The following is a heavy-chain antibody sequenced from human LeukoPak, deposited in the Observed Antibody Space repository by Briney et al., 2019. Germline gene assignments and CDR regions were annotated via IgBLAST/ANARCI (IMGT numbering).Heavy chain of an antibody. D-gene: IGHD2-15*01. V-gene: IGHV1-69*05. CDR3: ATQSGVVAATASYYYYMDV. CDR1: GGTFSSYA. Sequence: ASVKVSCKASGGTFSSYAISWVRQAPGQGLEWMGRTIPIFGTANYAQKFRGRVTITTDESTSTAYMELSSLRSEDTAVYYCATQSGVVAATASYYYYMDVWGKGTTVTVSS. CDR2: TIPIFGTA. J-gene: IGHJ6*03.